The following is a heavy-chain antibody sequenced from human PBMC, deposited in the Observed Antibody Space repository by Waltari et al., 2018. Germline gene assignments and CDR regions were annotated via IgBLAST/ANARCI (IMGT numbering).Heavy chain of an antibody. CDR1: GGSISSSSYY. J-gene: IGHJ4*02. V-gene: IGHV4-39*01. D-gene: IGHD5-12*01. CDR2: IYYSGST. Sequence: QLQLQESGPGQVKPSETLSLTCTVSGGSISSSSYYWGWIRQPPGKGLEWIGSIYYSGSTYYNPSLKSRVTISVDTSKNQFSLKLSSVTAADTAVYYCARGPPRSGYDFSYWGQGTLVTVSS. CDR3: ARGPPRSGYDFSY.